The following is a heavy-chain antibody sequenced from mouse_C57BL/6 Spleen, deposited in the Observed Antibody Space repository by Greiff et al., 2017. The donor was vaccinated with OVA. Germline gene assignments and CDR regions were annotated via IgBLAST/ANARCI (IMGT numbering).Heavy chain of an antibody. Sequence: EVMLVESGGGLVKPGGSLKLSCAASGFTFSSYAMSWVRQTPEKRLEWVATISDGGSYTYYPDNVKGRFTISRDNAKNNLYLQMSHLKTDDTAMYYCAREPGGFYDLYAMDDWGQGTSVTVSS. CDR1: GFTFSSYA. CDR2: ISDGGSYT. CDR3: AREPGGFYDLYAMDD. D-gene: IGHD2-3*01. V-gene: IGHV5-4*01. J-gene: IGHJ4*01.